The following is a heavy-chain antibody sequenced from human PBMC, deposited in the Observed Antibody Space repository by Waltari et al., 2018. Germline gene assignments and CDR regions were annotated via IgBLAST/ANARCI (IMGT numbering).Heavy chain of an antibody. V-gene: IGHV4-61*01. CDR3: ARSGDSSGYYYMTDAFHL. CDR2: INHSGST. D-gene: IGHD3-22*01. CDR1: GGSISSGSYY. Sequence: QVQLQESGPGLVKPSQTLSLTCTVSGGSISSGSYYWSWIRQPPGKGLEWIGEINHSGSTNYNPSLKSRVTISVDTSKNQFSLKLSSVTAADTAVYYCARSGDSSGYYYMTDAFHLWGQGTTVTVSS. J-gene: IGHJ3*01.